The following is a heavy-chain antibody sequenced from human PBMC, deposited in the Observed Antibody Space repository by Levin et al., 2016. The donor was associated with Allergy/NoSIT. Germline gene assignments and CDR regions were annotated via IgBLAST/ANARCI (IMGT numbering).Heavy chain of an antibody. CDR3: ARAGIPSGSYFDY. J-gene: IGHJ4*02. D-gene: IGHD1-26*01. V-gene: IGHV3-21*01. CDR2: ISSSSSYI. CDR1: GFTFSSYS. Sequence: GGSLRLSCAASGFTFSSYSMNWVRQAPGKGLEWVSSISSSSSYIYYADSVKGRFTISRDSAKNSLYLQMNSLRAEDTAVYYCARAGIPSGSYFDYWGQGTLVTVSS.